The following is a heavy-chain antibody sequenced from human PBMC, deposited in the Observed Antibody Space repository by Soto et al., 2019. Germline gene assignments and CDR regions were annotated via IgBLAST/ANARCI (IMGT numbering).Heavy chain of an antibody. CDR3: ARGGPSNSYYLPQ. CDR2: IRHSGST. D-gene: IGHD2-2*01. Sequence: SETLSLTCAVFGGSFSDYYWNWVRQPPGKGLEWIGEIRHSGSTNYNPSLKSRVTMSVDTSKNQFSLKLSSVTAADTAIYYCARGGPSNSYYLPQWGQGTLVTVSS. J-gene: IGHJ4*02. V-gene: IGHV4-34*01. CDR1: GGSFSDYY.